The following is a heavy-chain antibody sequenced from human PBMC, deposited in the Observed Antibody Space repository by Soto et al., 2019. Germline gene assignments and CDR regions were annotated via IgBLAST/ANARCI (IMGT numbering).Heavy chain of an antibody. CDR3: ASGFANYFEY. CDR1: GGCVSSDDYS. J-gene: IGHJ4*02. CDR2: IRDIGSS. V-gene: IGHV4-31*03. Sequence: QVQLQESGPGLVKPSQTLSVTCTVSGGCVSSDDYSWSWIRQHPGKGLEWIGYIRDIGSSYYNPSLEGRFTISGDTSENQFSLRLSSVTAADTAVYYSASGFANYFEYWGQGTLVTASS.